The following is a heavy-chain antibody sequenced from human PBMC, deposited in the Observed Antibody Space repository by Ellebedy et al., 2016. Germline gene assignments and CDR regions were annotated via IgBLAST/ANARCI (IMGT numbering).Heavy chain of an antibody. CDR2: IYYSGST. CDR1: GGSISSYY. Sequence: SETLSLTCTVSGGSISSYYWSWIRQPPGKGLEWIGYIYYSGSTNYNPSLKRRVTISVDTSKTQFSLKLSSVTAADTAVYYCGLVRRTHYYYGMDVWGQGTTVTVSS. CDR3: GLVRRTHYYYGMDV. V-gene: IGHV4-59*08. D-gene: IGHD6-6*01. J-gene: IGHJ6*02.